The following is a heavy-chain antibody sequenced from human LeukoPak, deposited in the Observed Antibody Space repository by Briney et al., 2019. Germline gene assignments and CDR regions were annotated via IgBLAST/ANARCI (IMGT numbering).Heavy chain of an antibody. CDR1: GRSFSGYY. V-gene: IGHV4-34*01. CDR3: ARVRYYYGSGSPPDY. J-gene: IGHJ4*02. Sequence: KPSETLSLTCAVYGRSFSGYYWSWIRQPPGKGLEWIGEINHSGSTNYNPSLKSRVTISVDTSKNQFSLKLSSVTAADTAVYYCARVRYYYGSGSPPDYWGQGTLVTVSS. CDR2: INHSGST. D-gene: IGHD3-10*01.